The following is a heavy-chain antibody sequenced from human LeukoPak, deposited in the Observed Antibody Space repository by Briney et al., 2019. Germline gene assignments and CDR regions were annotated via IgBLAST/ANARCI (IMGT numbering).Heavy chain of an antibody. D-gene: IGHD3-22*01. Sequence: ASVKVSCKASGYTFTGYYMHWVRQAPGQGLEWMGWINPNSGGTNYAQKFQGRVTMTRDTSISTAYVELSRLRSDDTAVYYCARGLYYYDSSGYSYWGQGTLVTVSS. J-gene: IGHJ4*02. CDR3: ARGLYYYDSSGYSY. CDR2: INPNSGGT. CDR1: GYTFTGYY. V-gene: IGHV1-2*02.